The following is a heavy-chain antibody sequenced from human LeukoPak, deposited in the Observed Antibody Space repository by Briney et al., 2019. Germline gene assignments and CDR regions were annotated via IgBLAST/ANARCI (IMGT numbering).Heavy chain of an antibody. CDR2: IWYDGSNK. CDR1: GFTFSSYG. V-gene: IGHV3-33*01. J-gene: IGHJ6*02. CDR3: ARDQVVTIFGVVRGDYYYGMDV. D-gene: IGHD3-3*01. Sequence: PGGSLRLSCAASGFTFSSYGMHWVRQAPGKGLEWVAVIWYDGSNKYYADSVKGRFTISRDNSKNTLYLQMNSLRAEDTAVYYCARDQVVTIFGVVRGDYYYGMDVWGQGTTVTVSS.